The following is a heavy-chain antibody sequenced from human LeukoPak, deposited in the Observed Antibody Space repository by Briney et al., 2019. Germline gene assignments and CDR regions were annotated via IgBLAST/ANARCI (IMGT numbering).Heavy chain of an antibody. V-gene: IGHV3-48*01. CDR1: GFTFDSFG. D-gene: IGHD5-12*01. Sequence: GGSLKLSCEVSGFTFDSFGLSWVRQAPGKGPEWIAYISGSSVAIYYADSVKGRFTISRDNAKNSLSLQMNSLRAEDTAVYYCAKSSGRGYSGYDYAATDYFDYWGQGTLVTVSS. CDR3: AKSSGRGYSGYDYAATDYFDY. CDR2: ISGSSVAI. J-gene: IGHJ4*02.